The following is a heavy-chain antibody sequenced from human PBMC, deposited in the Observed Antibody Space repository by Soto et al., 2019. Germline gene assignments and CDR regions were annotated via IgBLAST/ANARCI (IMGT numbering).Heavy chain of an antibody. CDR2: IFWDDDK. CDR1: GFSLSTSGLS. V-gene: IGHV2-5*02. CDR3: ARNEYSISSYLF. Sequence: GSGPTLVNPTQTLTLTCTFSGFSLSTSGLSVGWIRQPPGKALEWLALIFWDDDKRYSPSLKTRLTITKDTSKNQVVFTMTNMDPVDTATYYCARNEYSISSYLFWGQGNLVTVSS. J-gene: IGHJ4*02. D-gene: IGHD6-6*01.